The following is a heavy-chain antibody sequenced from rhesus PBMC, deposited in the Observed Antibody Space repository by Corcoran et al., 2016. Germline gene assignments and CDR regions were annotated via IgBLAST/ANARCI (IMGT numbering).Heavy chain of an antibody. Sequence: EVQLVESGGGVVQPGGSLRLSCAASGFPFDDYAMHWVPQAPGKGLEWVFGISWSGCSTYYADSVKGQFTISRDNAKNSLYLQMGSLRAEDTALYYCARATTVYGLDSWGQGVVVTVSS. J-gene: IGHJ6*01. CDR2: ISWSGCST. CDR1: GFPFDDYA. CDR3: ARATTVYGLDS. D-gene: IGHD1-14*01. V-gene: IGHV3-201*01.